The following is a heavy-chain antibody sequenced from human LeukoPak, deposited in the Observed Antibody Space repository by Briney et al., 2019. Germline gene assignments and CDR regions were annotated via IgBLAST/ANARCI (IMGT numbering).Heavy chain of an antibody. V-gene: IGHV3-30*18. Sequence: GRSLRLSCAASGITFRSYGMHWVRQAPGKGLEWVAAISYDGSHKYYADSVKGRFSISRDNSKDTLYLQMNSLRADDTAVYYCAKGARGDTVTSIVGLNWSDPWGQGTLVTVSS. D-gene: IGHD4-17*01. CDR1: GITFRSYG. CDR3: AKGARGDTVTSIVGLNWSDP. CDR2: ISYDGSHK. J-gene: IGHJ5*02.